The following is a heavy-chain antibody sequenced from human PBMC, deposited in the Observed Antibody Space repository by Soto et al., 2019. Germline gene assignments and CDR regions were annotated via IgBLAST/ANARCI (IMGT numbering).Heavy chain of an antibody. CDR2: IIPIFGTA. CDR1: GGTFSSYA. CDR3: ARSQGGSSSLDIYYYYYYGMDV. D-gene: IGHD2-15*01. Sequence: QVQLVQSGAEVKKPGSSVKVSCKAPGGTFSSYAISWVRQAPGQGLEWMGGIIPIFGTANYAQKFQGRVTITADESTSTGYMELSRLRSEDTAVYYCARSQGGSSSLDIYYYYYYGMDVWGQGPTVTVSS. J-gene: IGHJ6*02. V-gene: IGHV1-69*01.